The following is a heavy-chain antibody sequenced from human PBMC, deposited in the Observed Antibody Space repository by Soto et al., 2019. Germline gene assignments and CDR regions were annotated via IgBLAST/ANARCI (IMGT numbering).Heavy chain of an antibody. CDR3: ARAEPRRRYCSSTSCYGLGWFDP. V-gene: IGHV4-59*01. CDR1: GGSISSYY. D-gene: IGHD2-2*01. CDR2: IYYSGST. J-gene: IGHJ5*02. Sequence: SETLSLTCTVSGGSISSYYWSWIRQPPGKGLEWIGYIYYSGSTNYNPSLKSRVTISVDTSKNQFSLKLSSVTAADTAVYYCARAEPRRRYCSSTSCYGLGWFDPWGQGTLVTVSS.